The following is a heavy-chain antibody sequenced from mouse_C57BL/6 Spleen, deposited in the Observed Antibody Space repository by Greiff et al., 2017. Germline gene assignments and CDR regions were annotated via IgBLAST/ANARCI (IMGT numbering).Heavy chain of an antibody. V-gene: IGHV1-15*01. CDR2: IDPETGGT. J-gene: IGHJ1*03. CDR3: TSSTVVARYFDV. D-gene: IGHD1-1*01. CDR1: GYTFTDYE. Sequence: QVQLKESGAELVRPGASVTLSCKASGYTFTDYEMHWVKQTPVHGLEWIGAIDPETGGTAYNQKFKGKAILTADKSSSTAYMELRSLTSEDSAVYYCTSSTVVARYFDVWGTGTTVTVSS.